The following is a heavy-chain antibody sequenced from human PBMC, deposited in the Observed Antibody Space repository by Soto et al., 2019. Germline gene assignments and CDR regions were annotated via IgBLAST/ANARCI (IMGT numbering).Heavy chain of an antibody. J-gene: IGHJ4*02. D-gene: IGHD3-22*01. CDR3: ARDKHSSGFYALDY. Sequence: PSATLALTGTFSGVSTSSYYWIWIGHPPGKGLEWIGYIYYSGSTNYNASLKSRVTISLDTSKNQLSVKLSSVTAADTAVYYCARDKHSSGFYALDYWGQGTLVTVSS. V-gene: IGHV4-59*01. CDR1: GVSTSSYY. CDR2: IYYSGST.